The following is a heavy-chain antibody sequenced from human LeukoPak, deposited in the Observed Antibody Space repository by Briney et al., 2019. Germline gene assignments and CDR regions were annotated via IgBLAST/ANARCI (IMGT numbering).Heavy chain of an antibody. CDR1: GGSISSGGYY. CDR3: ASRAAARFDP. J-gene: IGHJ5*02. Sequence: PSETLSLTCTVSGGSISSGGYYWSWIRQHPGKGLEWIGYVYYSGSTYYNPSLKSRVTISIDTSKNQFSLRVSSVTATDTAVYYCASRAAARFDPWGQGTLVTVSS. D-gene: IGHD6-13*01. V-gene: IGHV4-30-4*08. CDR2: VYYSGST.